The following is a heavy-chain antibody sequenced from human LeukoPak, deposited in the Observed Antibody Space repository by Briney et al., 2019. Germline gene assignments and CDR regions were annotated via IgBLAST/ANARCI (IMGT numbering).Heavy chain of an antibody. V-gene: IGHV3-49*03. Sequence: GGSLRLSCTASGFTFGDYAMSWFRQAPGKGLEWVGFIRSKAYGGTTEYAASVKGRFTISRDDSKSIAYLQMNSLKTEDTAVYYCTRAPPVGATFGIYFDYWGQGTLVTVSS. CDR2: IRSKAYGGTT. D-gene: IGHD1-26*01. CDR3: TRAPPVGATFGIYFDY. J-gene: IGHJ4*02. CDR1: GFTFGDYA.